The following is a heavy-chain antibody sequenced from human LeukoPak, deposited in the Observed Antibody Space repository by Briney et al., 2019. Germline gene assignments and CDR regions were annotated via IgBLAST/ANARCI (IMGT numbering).Heavy chain of an antibody. J-gene: IGHJ4*02. CDR1: GGSISSYY. Sequence: PSETLSLTCTVSGGSISSYYWSWIRQPPGKGLEWIGYIYYSGSTNYNPSLKSRVTISVDTSKNQFSLKLSSVTAAVTAVYYCARDRLGYSGYGHYFDYWGQGTLVTVSS. CDR3: ARDRLGYSGYGHYFDY. V-gene: IGHV4-59*01. D-gene: IGHD5-12*01. CDR2: IYYSGST.